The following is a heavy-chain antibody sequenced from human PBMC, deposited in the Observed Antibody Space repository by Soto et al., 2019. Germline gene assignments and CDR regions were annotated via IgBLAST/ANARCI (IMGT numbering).Heavy chain of an antibody. CDR1: GGSISSGGYS. J-gene: IGHJ6*02. Sequence: SETLSLTCAVSGGSISSGGYSWSWIRQPPGTGLEWIGYIYHSGSTYYNPSLKSRVTISVDRSKNQFSLKLSSVTAADTAVYYCARSYCSSTSCSPHGMDVWGQGTTVTVSS. V-gene: IGHV4-30-2*01. CDR3: ARSYCSSTSCSPHGMDV. CDR2: IYHSGST. D-gene: IGHD2-2*01.